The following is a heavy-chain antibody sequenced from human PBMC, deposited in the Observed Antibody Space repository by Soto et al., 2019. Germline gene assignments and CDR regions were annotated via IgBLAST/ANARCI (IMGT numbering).Heavy chain of an antibody. Sequence: QVQLVQSGAEVKKPESSVKVSCKAPGGTFSTYAISWVRQAPGQGLEWMGGIIPMFGTANYAQRFQDRVTITAAESTNTVYMELSSLRSEDTAGYFCASGIQLWLRRINNGYSGWGQGTLVTVSS. CDR1: GGTFSTYA. D-gene: IGHD5-18*01. CDR3: ASGIQLWLRRINNGYSG. CDR2: IIPMFGTA. J-gene: IGHJ4*02. V-gene: IGHV1-69*12.